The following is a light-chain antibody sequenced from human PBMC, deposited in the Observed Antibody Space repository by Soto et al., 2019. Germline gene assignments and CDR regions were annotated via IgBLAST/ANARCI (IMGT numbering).Light chain of an antibody. CDR2: YDS. J-gene: IGLJ2*01. V-gene: IGLV3-21*04. Sequence: SYELTQPPSLSVAPGKTAKITCGGSSIGSKNVHWYQQRPGQAPVLVIYYDSDRPSGIPERFSGSNSGNTATLTISRVEAGDEADYYCQVWDSSSDHSLVFGGGTKLTVL. CDR1: SIGSKN. CDR3: QVWDSSSDHSLV.